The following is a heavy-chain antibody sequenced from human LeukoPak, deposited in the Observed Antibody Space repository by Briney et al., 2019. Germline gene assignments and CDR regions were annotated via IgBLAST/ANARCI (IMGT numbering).Heavy chain of an antibody. CDR1: EFTFSSYA. J-gene: IGHJ3*02. CDR2: ISGSGGST. V-gene: IGHV3-23*01. CDR3: ARDKIVVVVSTTLPEI. D-gene: IGHD2-15*01. Sequence: GGSLRLSCAASEFTFSSYAMSWVRQAPGKGLEWVSAISGSGGSTYYADSVKGRFTISRDNSKSTLYLQMNSLRAEDTAVYYCARDKIVVVVSTTLPEIWGQGTMATVSS.